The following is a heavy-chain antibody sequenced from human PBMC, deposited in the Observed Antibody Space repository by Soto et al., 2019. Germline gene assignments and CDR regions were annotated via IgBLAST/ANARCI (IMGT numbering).Heavy chain of an antibody. J-gene: IGHJ3*02. CDR2: IYYSGST. CDR1: GGSISSGGYC. CDR3: ARAAGIVVVVAAKNDAFDI. D-gene: IGHD2-15*01. Sequence: SETLSLTCTVSGGSISSGGYCWSWIRKHPGKGLEWIGYIYYSGSTYYNPSLKSRVTISVDTSKNQFSLKLSSVTAADTAVYYCARAAGIVVVVAAKNDAFDIWGQGTMVTVSS. V-gene: IGHV4-31*03.